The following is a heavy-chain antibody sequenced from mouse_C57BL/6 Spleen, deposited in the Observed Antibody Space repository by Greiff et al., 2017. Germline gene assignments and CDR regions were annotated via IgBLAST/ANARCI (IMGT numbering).Heavy chain of an antibody. D-gene: IGHD3-3*01. Sequence: QVQLKQSGAELARPGASVKLSCKASGYTFTSYGISWVKQRTGQGLEWIGEIYPRSGNTYYNEKFKGKATLTADKSSSTAYMELRSLTSEDSAVYFCARMADYGAMDYWGQGTSVTASS. V-gene: IGHV1-81*01. CDR1: GYTFTSYG. J-gene: IGHJ4*01. CDR3: ARMADYGAMDY. CDR2: IYPRSGNT.